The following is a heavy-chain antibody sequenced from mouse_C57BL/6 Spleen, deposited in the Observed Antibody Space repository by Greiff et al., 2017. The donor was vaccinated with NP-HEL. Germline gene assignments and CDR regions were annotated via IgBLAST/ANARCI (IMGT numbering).Heavy chain of an antibody. D-gene: IGHD4-1*01. CDR3: ARGGLNWGNYYAMDY. Sequence: QVQLQQSGAELVKPGASVKLSCKASGYTFTSYWMHWVKQRPGQGLEWIGMIHPNSGSTNYNEKFKSKATLTVDKSSSTAYMQLSSLTSEDSAVYYCARGGLNWGNYYAMDYWGQGTSVTVSS. CDR1: GYTFTSYW. V-gene: IGHV1-64*01. CDR2: IHPNSGST. J-gene: IGHJ4*01.